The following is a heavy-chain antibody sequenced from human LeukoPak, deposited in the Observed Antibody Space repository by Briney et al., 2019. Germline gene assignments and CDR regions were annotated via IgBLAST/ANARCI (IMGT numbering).Heavy chain of an antibody. CDR1: GYIFSDYY. J-gene: IGHJ5*02. CDR3: AGTRITIFGVIIIRKDRWFDP. Sequence: GASVKVSCKASGYIFSDYYIHWVRQAPGRGFEWMGWISRYSGATKLAQKFQGRVTLTRDTSISTAYMELSRLRSDDTAVYYCAGTRITIFGVIIIRKDRWFDPWGQGTLVTVSS. D-gene: IGHD3-3*01. V-gene: IGHV1-2*02. CDR2: ISRYSGAT.